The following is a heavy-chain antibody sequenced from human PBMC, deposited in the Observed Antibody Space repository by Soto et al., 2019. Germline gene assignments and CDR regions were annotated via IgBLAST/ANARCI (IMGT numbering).Heavy chain of an antibody. CDR3: ARGAPGRYFDWLPPIYFDY. CDR1: GGSISSGGYY. J-gene: IGHJ4*02. Sequence: PSETLSLTCTVSGGSISSGGYYWSWIRQHPGKGLEWIGYIYYSGSTYYNPSLKSRVTISVDTSKNQFSLKLSSVTAADTAVYYCARGAPGRYFDWLPPIYFDYWGQGTLVTVSS. CDR2: IYYSGST. D-gene: IGHD3-9*01. V-gene: IGHV4-31*03.